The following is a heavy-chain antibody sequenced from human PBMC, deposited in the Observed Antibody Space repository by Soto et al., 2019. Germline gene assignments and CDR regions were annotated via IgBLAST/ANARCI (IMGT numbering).Heavy chain of an antibody. D-gene: IGHD1-26*01. J-gene: IGHJ4*02. CDR3: AKLKEASGLVTSYIDF. CDR1: GFTFSNYA. CDR2: ISGSGRST. Sequence: EVQLLDSGGGLVQPGGSLRLSCAASGFTFSNYAMSWVRQAPGKGLEWVSGISGSGRSTYYADSVKGRFTITRDNSRNTMSLQVNSLRAEDTAVYYCAKLKEASGLVTSYIDFWGQGSLVTVSS. V-gene: IGHV3-23*01.